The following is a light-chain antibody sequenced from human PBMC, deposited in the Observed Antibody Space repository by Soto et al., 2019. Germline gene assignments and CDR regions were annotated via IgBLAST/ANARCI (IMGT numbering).Light chain of an antibody. Sequence: EVVMTQSPATLSMSPGERATLSCRASQSVGTNLAWYQQRPGQAPRLLIYGASTRATGLPARFSGSGSGTEFTLTITSLQSEDFAVYYCQQYNDWPFTFGQGTKLEIK. J-gene: IGKJ2*01. CDR1: QSVGTN. CDR2: GAS. CDR3: QQYNDWPFT. V-gene: IGKV3-15*01.